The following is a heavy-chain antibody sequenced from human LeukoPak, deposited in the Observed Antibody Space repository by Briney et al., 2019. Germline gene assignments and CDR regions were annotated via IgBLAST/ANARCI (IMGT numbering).Heavy chain of an antibody. J-gene: IGHJ3*02. D-gene: IGHD3-10*01. Sequence: GGSLRLSCAASGFTFDDYAMHWVRQAPGKGLEWVSGISWNSGSIGYADSVKGRFTISRDNAKNSLYLQMNSLRAEDTALYYCAKGRDFIVRDGAFDIWGQGTMVTVSS. CDR2: ISWNSGSI. CDR3: AKGRDFIVRDGAFDI. CDR1: GFTFDDYA. V-gene: IGHV3-9*01.